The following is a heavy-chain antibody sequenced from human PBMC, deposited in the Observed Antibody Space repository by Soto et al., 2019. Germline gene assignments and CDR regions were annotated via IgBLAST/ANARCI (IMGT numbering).Heavy chain of an antibody. CDR2: ISSRDLSI. CDR1: GFIFSNYY. V-gene: IGHV3-11*01. CDR3: ARVSATGWHVNVSDYFDX. D-gene: IGHD6-19*01. Sequence: PGGSLRLSFTASGFIFSNYYMSWIRQAPGKGLEWVSSISSRDLSIYYAYSVKVRFTIFRDNDKNSMFLQMSNLRAADTAVYYCARVSATGWHVNVSDYFDXWGLGTLVTVSX. J-gene: IGHJ4*02.